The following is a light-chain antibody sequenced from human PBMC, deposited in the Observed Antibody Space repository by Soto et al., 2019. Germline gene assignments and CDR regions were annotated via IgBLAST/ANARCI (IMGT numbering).Light chain of an antibody. Sequence: DIQMTQSPSSLSASVGDRVTITCQASQDISNYLNWYQQKPGKAPRLLIYDDSSLKSGVPSRFSGSGSGTEFTLTISILQPDDFATYYCQQYNSYSFTFGQGTKLEIK. CDR2: DDS. J-gene: IGKJ2*01. CDR1: QDISNY. V-gene: IGKV1-5*01. CDR3: QQYNSYSFT.